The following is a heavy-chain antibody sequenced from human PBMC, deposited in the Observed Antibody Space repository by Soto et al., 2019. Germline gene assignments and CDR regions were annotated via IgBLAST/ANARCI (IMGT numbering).Heavy chain of an antibody. D-gene: IGHD5-12*01. J-gene: IGHJ4*02. CDR3: AREVTVASYSFDF. V-gene: IGHV1-69*01. CDR1: GGTFNNYA. Sequence: QVQLVQSGAEVKRPGSSVKVSCKASGGTFNNYALSWVRQAPGHGLEWVGGIIPIFNSANYAQKFQGRVTITADDSTSTAYMELRSLRPDDTAVYYCAREVTVASYSFDFWGQGTLVTVSS. CDR2: IIPIFNSA.